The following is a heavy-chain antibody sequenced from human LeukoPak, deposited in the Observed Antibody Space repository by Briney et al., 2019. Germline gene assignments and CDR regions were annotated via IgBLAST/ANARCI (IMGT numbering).Heavy chain of an antibody. V-gene: IGHV3-11*01. CDR1: GGSISSGDYY. J-gene: IGHJ4*02. CDR3: AKVSQWGNSRWYEGD. Sequence: LSLTCTVSGGSISSGDYYWSWIRQAPGKGLEWVSYISSSGSTIYYADSVKGRFTISRDNSKNTLYLQMNSLRGEDTAVYYCAKVSQWGNSRWYEGDWGQGTLVTVSS. D-gene: IGHD6-13*01. CDR2: ISSSGSTI.